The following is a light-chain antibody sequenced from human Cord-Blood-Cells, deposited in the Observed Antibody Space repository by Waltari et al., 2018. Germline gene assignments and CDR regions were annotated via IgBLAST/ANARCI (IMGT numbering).Light chain of an antibody. V-gene: IGLV2-14*03. CDR2: DVS. J-gene: IGLJ3*02. Sequence: QSALTQPASVSGSPGQSITISCTATSSAVGGSNDVSWYQQHPGKAPKRMMYDVSNRPSGVSNRFSGSKSVNTASLTISGLQAEDEADYYCSSYTSSSTWVFGGGTKLTVL. CDR3: SSYTSSSTWV. CDR1: SSAVGGSND.